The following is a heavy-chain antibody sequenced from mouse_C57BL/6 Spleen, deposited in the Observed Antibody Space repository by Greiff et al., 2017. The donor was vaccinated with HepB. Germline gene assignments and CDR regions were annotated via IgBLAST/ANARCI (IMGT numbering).Heavy chain of an antibody. J-gene: IGHJ3*01. Sequence: QVQLKQPGAELVRPGSSVKLSCKASGYTFTSYWMHWVKQRPIQGLEWIGNIDPSDSETHYNQKFKDKATLTVDKSSSTAYMQLSSLTSEDSAVYYCARSGSNYGEGWFAYWGQGTLVTVSA. V-gene: IGHV1-52*01. D-gene: IGHD2-5*01. CDR3: ARSGSNYGEGWFAY. CDR2: IDPSDSET. CDR1: GYTFTSYW.